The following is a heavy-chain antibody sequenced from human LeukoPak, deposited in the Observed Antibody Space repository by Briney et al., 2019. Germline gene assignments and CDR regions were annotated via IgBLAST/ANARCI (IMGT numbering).Heavy chain of an antibody. CDR1: GYTFTGYY. CDR3: ARTVVVTAEHAFDV. J-gene: IGHJ3*01. CDR2: TIPIFGTA. V-gene: IGHV1-69*05. D-gene: IGHD2-21*02. Sequence: SVKVSCKASGYTFTGYYMHWVRQAPGQGLEWMGGTIPIFGTANYAQKFQGRVTITTDKSTSTTYMELSSLRSEDTAVYYCARTVVVTAEHAFDVWGQGTMVTVSS.